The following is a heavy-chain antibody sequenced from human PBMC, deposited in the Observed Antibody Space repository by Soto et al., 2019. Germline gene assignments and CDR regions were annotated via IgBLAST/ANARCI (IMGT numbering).Heavy chain of an antibody. Sequence: QVQLVQSGAEVKKPGASVKVSCKASGYTFTNYGISWVRQAPGQGLEWMGWISAYNGNTNYAQKLQGRVTMTTDTSPRTAYMERRSLSSYDTAVYYCARSFTSAQWRYGMDVWGQGTTVTVSS. V-gene: IGHV1-18*01. J-gene: IGHJ6*02. CDR1: GYTFTNYG. CDR3: ARSFTSAQWRYGMDV. D-gene: IGHD2-2*01. CDR2: ISAYNGNT.